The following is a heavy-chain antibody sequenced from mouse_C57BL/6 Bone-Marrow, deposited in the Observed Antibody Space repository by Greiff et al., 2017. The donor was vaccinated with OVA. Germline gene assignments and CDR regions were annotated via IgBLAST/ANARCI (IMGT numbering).Heavy chain of an antibody. CDR2: IDPANGNT. D-gene: IGHD1-1*01. CDR1: GFNIKNTY. J-gene: IGHJ2*01. V-gene: IGHV14-3*01. CDR3: ARGVTTVVGGFDY. Sequence: DVQLQESVAELVRPGASVKLSCTASGFNIKNTYMHWVKQRPEQGLEWIGRIDPANGNTKYAPKFQGKATITADTSSNTAYLQLSSLTSEDTAIYYCARGVTTVVGGFDYWGQGTTLTVSS.